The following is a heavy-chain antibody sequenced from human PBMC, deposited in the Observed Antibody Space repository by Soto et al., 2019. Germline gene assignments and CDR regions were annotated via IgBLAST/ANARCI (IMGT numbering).Heavy chain of an antibody. J-gene: IGHJ5*02. Sequence: ASVKVSCKVSGYTFTSYYMHWVRQAPGQGLEWMGIINPSGGSTSYAQKFQGRVTMTRDTSTSTVYMELSSLRSEDTAVYYCARDQNYYDSSGYGWFDPWGQGTLVTVSS. CDR3: ARDQNYYDSSGYGWFDP. CDR2: INPSGGST. V-gene: IGHV1-46*01. CDR1: GYTFTSYY. D-gene: IGHD3-22*01.